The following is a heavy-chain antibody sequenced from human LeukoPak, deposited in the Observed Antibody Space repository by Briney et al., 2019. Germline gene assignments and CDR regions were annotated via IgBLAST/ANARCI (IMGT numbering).Heavy chain of an antibody. CDR2: ISYDGSKK. CDR1: GSTFSYFG. V-gene: IGHV3-30*18. J-gene: IGHJ4*02. CDR3: VKDRSGAAAGIRLDS. Sequence: GKSLRLSCAASGSTFSYFGMHWVRQAPGKGLEWVAVISYDGSKKYYAESVKGRFTISRDNSKSTLYLQMNRLRADDKALYYCVKDRSGAAAGIRLDSWGQGTLVTVSS. D-gene: IGHD6-13*01.